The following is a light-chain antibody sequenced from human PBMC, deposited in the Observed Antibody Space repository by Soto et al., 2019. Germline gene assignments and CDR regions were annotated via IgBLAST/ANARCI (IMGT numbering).Light chain of an antibody. CDR1: QSVSSY. J-gene: IGKJ2*01. V-gene: IGKV3-11*01. Sequence: EIVLTQSPSILSLSPGERATLSCRASQSVSSYLAWYQQKPGQAPRLLIYDASNRATGIPARFSGSGSGTDFTLTISSLEPEDFAVYYCQQPYTFGQGTKLEIK. CDR3: QQPYT. CDR2: DAS.